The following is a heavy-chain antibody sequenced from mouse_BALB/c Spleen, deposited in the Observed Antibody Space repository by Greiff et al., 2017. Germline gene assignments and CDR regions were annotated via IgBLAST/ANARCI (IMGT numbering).Heavy chain of an antibody. J-gene: IGHJ2*01. D-gene: IGHD1-1*01. V-gene: IGHV1S81*02. Sequence: VKLMESGAELVKPGASVKLSCKASGYTFTSYYMYWVKQRPGQGLEWIGEINPSNGGTNFNEKFKSKATLTVDKSSSTAYMQLSSLTSEDSAVYYCTRGDYYGSSYFDYWGQGTTLTVSS. CDR1: GYTFTSYY. CDR2: INPSNGGT. CDR3: TRGDYYGSSYFDY.